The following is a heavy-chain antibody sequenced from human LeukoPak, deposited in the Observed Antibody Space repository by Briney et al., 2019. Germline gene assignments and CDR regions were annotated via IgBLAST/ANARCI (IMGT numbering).Heavy chain of an antibody. Sequence: GGSLRLSCAASGFTFSSYWMTWVRQAPGKGLEWVANIKQDGSEKYYVDSVKDRFTISRDNAKNSLYLQMNSLRAEDTAVYHCARDRHHRFGELFPWGQGTLVTVSS. V-gene: IGHV3-7*05. CDR3: ARDRHHRFGELFP. CDR1: GFTFSSYW. J-gene: IGHJ4*02. CDR2: IKQDGSEK. D-gene: IGHD3-10*01.